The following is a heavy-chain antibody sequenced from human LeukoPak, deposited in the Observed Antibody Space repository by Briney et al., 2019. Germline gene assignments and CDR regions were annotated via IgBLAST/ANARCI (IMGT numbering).Heavy chain of an antibody. CDR1: GGSISSYY. CDR2: IYSSGST. Sequence: PSETLSLTCTVSGGSISSYYWSWIRQPPGKALEWIGYIYSSGSTNYNPSLKSRVTMSVDTSKNQLSLKLSSVAAADTAVYYCARDGLGYGSSFDYWGHGILVTVSS. CDR3: ARDGLGYGSSFDY. D-gene: IGHD1-26*01. V-gene: IGHV4-59*01. J-gene: IGHJ4*01.